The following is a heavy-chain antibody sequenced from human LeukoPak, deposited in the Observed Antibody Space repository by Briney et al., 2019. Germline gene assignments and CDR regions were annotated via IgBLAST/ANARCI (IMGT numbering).Heavy chain of an antibody. D-gene: IGHD1-26*01. CDR3: AKNGQSGFSFDP. Sequence: ETSETLSLTCAVYGGSLNGHYWSWIRQPPGKGLEWIGESSDSGGTKFNPSLKSRVTISADTSKNQFSLKLSSVTAADTAVYHCAKNGQSGFSFDPWGQGTLVTVSS. CDR2: SSDSGGT. CDR1: GGSLNGHY. V-gene: IGHV4-34*01. J-gene: IGHJ5*02.